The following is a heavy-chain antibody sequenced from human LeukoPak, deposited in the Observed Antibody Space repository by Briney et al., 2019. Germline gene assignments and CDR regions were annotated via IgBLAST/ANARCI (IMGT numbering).Heavy chain of an antibody. Sequence: GGSLRLSCAASGFTFSSYAMSWVRQAPGKGLEWVSAISGSGGSTYYADSVKGRFTISRDNSKNTLYLQMNSLRAEDTAVYYCAKGQGYSSSWYDFAEYFQHWGQGTLVTVSP. CDR2: ISGSGGST. CDR3: AKGQGYSSSWYDFAEYFQH. CDR1: GFTFSSYA. J-gene: IGHJ1*01. D-gene: IGHD6-13*01. V-gene: IGHV3-23*01.